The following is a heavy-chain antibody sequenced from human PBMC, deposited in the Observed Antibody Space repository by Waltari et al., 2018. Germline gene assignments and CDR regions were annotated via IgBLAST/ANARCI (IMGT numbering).Heavy chain of an antibody. J-gene: IGHJ6*02. D-gene: IGHD6-19*01. V-gene: IGHV3-21*02. CDR1: GFKFRPYA. Sequence: EVQLVESGGGLVKPGGSLRLSCVASGFKFRPYAMIWVRQAPGKGLEWVSSIGSSSSFMYYADSVRGRFTVSRDNAKNTLYLQMDTLRAEDTAVYYCAREGAEQWVVEDYGMDVWGQGTTVTVSS. CDR3: AREGAEQWVVEDYGMDV. CDR2: IGSSSSFM.